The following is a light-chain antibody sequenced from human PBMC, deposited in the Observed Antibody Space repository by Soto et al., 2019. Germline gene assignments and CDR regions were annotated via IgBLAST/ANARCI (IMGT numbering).Light chain of an antibody. Sequence: QSVLTQPPSVSGSPGQSVTISCTGTSSDVGSYNRVSWYQQPPGTAPKLMIHDVSNRPSGVPDRFSGSKSGNAASLTFTGLQAEDEADYYCSSYTTSSTYVFGTGTKVTVL. CDR3: SSYTTSSTYV. CDR1: SSDVGSYNR. V-gene: IGLV2-18*02. CDR2: DVS. J-gene: IGLJ1*01.